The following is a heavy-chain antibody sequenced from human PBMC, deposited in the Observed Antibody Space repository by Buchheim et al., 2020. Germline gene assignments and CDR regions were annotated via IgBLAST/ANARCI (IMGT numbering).Heavy chain of an antibody. CDR3: ARRITIFGVVMRPAGFDP. J-gene: IGHJ5*02. D-gene: IGHD3-3*01. CDR1: GGSFSGYY. CDR2: INHSGST. Sequence: QVQLQQWGAGLLKPSETLSLTCAVYGGSFSGYYWSWLRQPPGKGLEWIGEINHSGSTNYNPSLKSRVTISVDTSKNQSSLKLSSVTAADTAVYYCARRITIFGVVMRPAGFDPWGQGTL. V-gene: IGHV4-34*01.